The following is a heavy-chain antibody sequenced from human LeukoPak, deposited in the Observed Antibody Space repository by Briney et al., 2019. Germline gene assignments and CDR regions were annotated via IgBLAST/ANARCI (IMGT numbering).Heavy chain of an antibody. CDR3: ARDLTFGGVIGLYFDY. V-gene: IGHV3-48*03. Sequence: GGSLRLSCAASGFTFSSYEMNWVRQAPGKGLEWVSYISSSGSTIYYADSVKGRFTISRDNANNSLYLQMNSLRAEDTAVYYCARDLTFGGVIGLYFDYWGQGTLVTVSS. D-gene: IGHD3-16*01. CDR2: ISSSGSTI. CDR1: GFTFSSYE. J-gene: IGHJ4*02.